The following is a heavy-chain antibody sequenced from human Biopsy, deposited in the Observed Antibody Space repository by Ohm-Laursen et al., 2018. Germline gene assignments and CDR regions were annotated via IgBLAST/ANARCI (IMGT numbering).Heavy chain of an antibody. CDR1: GYTFNTYD. D-gene: IGHD3-16*01. CDR2: MNPNSGNT. Sequence: SVKVSCKASGYTFNTYDINWVRQAAGQGPEWMGWMNPNSGNTGFAQKFRGRITMTRSTSITTAYMELTNLRSEDTAVYYCAREGAFGDTGAYYGLDVWGLGTTVTVSS. CDR3: AREGAFGDTGAYYGLDV. V-gene: IGHV1-8*01. J-gene: IGHJ6*02.